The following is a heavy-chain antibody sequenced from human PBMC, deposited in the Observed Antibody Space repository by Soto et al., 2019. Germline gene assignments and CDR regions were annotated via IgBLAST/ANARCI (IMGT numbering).Heavy chain of an antibody. Sequence: QVQLVQSGAEVKKPGASVKVSCKASGYTFTSYAMHWVRQAPGQRLEWMGWINAGNGNTKYSQKFQGRVTITRDTSASTAYMELSSLRSEDTAVYYCARDQTKPMIVPRSDAFDIWGQGTMVTVSS. V-gene: IGHV1-3*01. D-gene: IGHD3-22*01. CDR1: GYTFTSYA. J-gene: IGHJ3*02. CDR3: ARDQTKPMIVPRSDAFDI. CDR2: INAGNGNT.